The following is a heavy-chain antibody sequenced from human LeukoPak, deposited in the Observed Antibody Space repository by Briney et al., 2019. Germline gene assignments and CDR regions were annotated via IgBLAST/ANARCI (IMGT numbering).Heavy chain of an antibody. Sequence: GGSLRLSCAASGFTFSDYWMNWVRQPPGKGLEWVANIKQDGSEKYYVDSVKGRFTIPRDNTKNSLYLQMNSLRAEDTAVYYCARGSRSSGWHYFDYWSQGTLVTVSS. D-gene: IGHD6-19*01. CDR2: IKQDGSEK. J-gene: IGHJ4*02. V-gene: IGHV3-7*01. CDR3: ARGSRSSGWHYFDY. CDR1: GFTFSDYW.